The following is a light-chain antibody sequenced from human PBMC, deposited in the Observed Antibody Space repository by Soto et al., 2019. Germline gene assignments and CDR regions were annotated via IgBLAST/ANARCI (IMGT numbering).Light chain of an antibody. CDR3: QQGYNTGT. CDR1: QSIRSY. Sequence: DIQMTQSPSSLAASVGDRVTITCRASQSIRSYLNWYQQKPGKAPKLLISSASSLQSDVPSRFSGSGSGTDFTLTISSLQSEDFATYYCQQGYNTGTFGQGTKLEIK. V-gene: IGKV1-39*01. J-gene: IGKJ2*01. CDR2: SAS.